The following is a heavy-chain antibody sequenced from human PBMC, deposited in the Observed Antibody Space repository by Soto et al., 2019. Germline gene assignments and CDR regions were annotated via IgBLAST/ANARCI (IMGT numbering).Heavy chain of an antibody. J-gene: IGHJ4*02. Sequence: QVQLVQSGAEVKEPGASVMVSCKTSGYTFTDFYINWVRQAPGQGLEWVGWINPNTGGTKPSQRFQGRVTLTRDTSLTTAYMELTRLTSEDTAVYFCATQTGTVHNFADHWGQGTLVTVSS. V-gene: IGHV1-2*02. CDR3: ATQTGTVHNFADH. D-gene: IGHD1-1*01. CDR1: GYTFTDFY. CDR2: INPNTGGT.